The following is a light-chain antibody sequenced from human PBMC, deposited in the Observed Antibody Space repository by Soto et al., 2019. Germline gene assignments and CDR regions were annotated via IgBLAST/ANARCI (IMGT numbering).Light chain of an antibody. J-gene: IGKJ1*01. CDR3: QQYSIYWT. V-gene: IGKV1-5*01. CDR1: QSISSW. CDR2: DAS. Sequence: DIQMTQSPSTLSASIGDRVTISCRASQSISSWLAWYQQKPGEAPKLLIYDASSLESGVPSRFTGSGSGTEITLIISSLQPDDSATYYCQQYSIYWTFGQGTKVDIK.